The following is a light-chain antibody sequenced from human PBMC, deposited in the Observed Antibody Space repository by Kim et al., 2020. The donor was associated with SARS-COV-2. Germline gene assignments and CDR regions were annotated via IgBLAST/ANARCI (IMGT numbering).Light chain of an antibody. Sequence: QSVTISCTGTSSDVGGYTYVSWNQQHPGKAPKLMIYEVSKRPSGVPDRFSGSKSGNTASLTVSGLQAEDEADYYCSSYAGSNNLVFGGGTQLTVL. CDR3: SSYAGSNNLV. V-gene: IGLV2-8*01. CDR1: SSDVGGYTY. J-gene: IGLJ2*01. CDR2: EVS.